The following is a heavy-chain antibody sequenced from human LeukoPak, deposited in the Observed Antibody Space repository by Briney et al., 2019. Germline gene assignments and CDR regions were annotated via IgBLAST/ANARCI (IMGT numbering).Heavy chain of an antibody. J-gene: IGHJ5*02. CDR1: GFTFSDYY. CDR3: ATAPFGWYEGKGWFDP. Sequence: GGSLRLSCAASGFTFSDYYMSWIRQAPGKGLEWVSYISSSGSTIYYADSVKGRFTISRDNAKNSLYLQMNSLRAEDTAVYYCATAPFGWYEGKGWFDPWGQGTLVTVSS. D-gene: IGHD3-16*01. V-gene: IGHV3-11*01. CDR2: ISSSGSTI.